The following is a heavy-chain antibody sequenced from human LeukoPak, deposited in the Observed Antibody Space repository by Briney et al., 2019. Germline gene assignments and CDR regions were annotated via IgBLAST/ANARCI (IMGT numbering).Heavy chain of an antibody. D-gene: IGHD3-10*01. Sequence: SETLSLTCAVSGGYISSSNWWSWVRLPPGKGLEWIGEIYQSGSTNYNPSLKSRVNICVDKSKHQFSLKLSSVTAADTAVYYCARVIVMVRGVIQSHFFDYWGQGTLVTVSS. J-gene: IGHJ4*02. V-gene: IGHV4-4*02. CDR2: IYQSGST. CDR3: ARVIVMVRGVIQSHFFDY. CDR1: GGYISSSNW.